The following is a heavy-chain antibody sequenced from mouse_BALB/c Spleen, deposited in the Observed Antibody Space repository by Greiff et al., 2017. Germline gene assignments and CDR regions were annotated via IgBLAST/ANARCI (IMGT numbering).Heavy chain of an antibody. CDR3: ARLNYYGSSPYYYAMDY. CDR2: ISSGGSYT. CDR1: GFTFSSYA. D-gene: IGHD1-1*01. Sequence: EVMLVESGGGLVKPGGSLKLSCAASGFTFSSYAMSWVRQTPEKRLEWVATISSGGSYTYYPDSVKGRFTISRDNAKNTLYLQMSSLRSEDTAMYYCARLNYYGSSPYYYAMDYWGQGTSVTVSS. J-gene: IGHJ4*01. V-gene: IGHV5-9-1*01.